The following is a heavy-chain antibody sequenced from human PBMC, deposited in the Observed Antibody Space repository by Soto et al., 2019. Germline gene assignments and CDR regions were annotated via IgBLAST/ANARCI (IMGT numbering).Heavy chain of an antibody. V-gene: IGHV3-48*01. CDR3: ASLRPDPV. CDR1: GFTFSSYS. CDR2: ISSSSSTI. J-gene: IGHJ4*02. Sequence: EVQLVESGGGLVQPGGSLRLSCAASGFTFSSYSMNWVRQAPGKGLEWVSYISSSSSTIYYADSVKGRFSISRDNAKNSMYLQMNSLRAEDTAVYYCASLRPDPVWGQGTLVTVSS. D-gene: IGHD4-17*01.